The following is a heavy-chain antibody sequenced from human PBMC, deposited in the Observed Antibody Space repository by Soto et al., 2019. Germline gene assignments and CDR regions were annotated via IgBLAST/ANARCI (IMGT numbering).Heavy chain of an antibody. CDR1: GYTFTGYY. V-gene: IGHV1-2*02. CDR2: INPHSGGA. Sequence: EASVKVSCKTSGYTFTGYYMHWVRQAPGQGLEWMGWINPHSGGANYAQNFQGRVTLTRDASINTAYMDLTRLTSGDAAVYYCARSSTYNFDSSGYYDYWGQGTLVTVSS. CDR3: ARSSTYNFDSSGYYDY. D-gene: IGHD3-22*01. J-gene: IGHJ4*02.